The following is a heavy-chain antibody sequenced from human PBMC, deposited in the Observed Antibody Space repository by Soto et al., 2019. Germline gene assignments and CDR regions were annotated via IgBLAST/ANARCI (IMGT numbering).Heavy chain of an antibody. CDR2: INHIGTT. V-gene: IGHV4-34*01. CDR3: ARSWYDAFDI. Sequence: QVQLQQWGAGLLKPSETLSLTCAVYGGSFSGYYWSWIRQPPGKGLEWIGEINHIGTTSYNPSLKSRVTISVDTSKNQFSLKLSSVTAADTAVYYCARSWYDAFDIWGQGAMVTVSS. CDR1: GGSFSGYY. J-gene: IGHJ3*02. D-gene: IGHD2-15*01.